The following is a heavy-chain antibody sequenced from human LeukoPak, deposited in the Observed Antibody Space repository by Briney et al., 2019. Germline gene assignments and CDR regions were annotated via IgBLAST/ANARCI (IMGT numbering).Heavy chain of an antibody. V-gene: IGHV3-30-3*01. J-gene: IGHJ3*02. CDR2: ISYDGSNK. CDR1: GFTFSSYA. CDR3: ARTQQYSSGWYPGAFDI. D-gene: IGHD6-19*01. Sequence: GRSLRLSCAASGFTFSSYAMHWVRQAPGKGLEWVAVISYDGSNKYYADSVKGRFTISRDNPKNTLYLQMNSLRAEDTAVYYCARTQQYSSGWYPGAFDIWGQGTMVTVSS.